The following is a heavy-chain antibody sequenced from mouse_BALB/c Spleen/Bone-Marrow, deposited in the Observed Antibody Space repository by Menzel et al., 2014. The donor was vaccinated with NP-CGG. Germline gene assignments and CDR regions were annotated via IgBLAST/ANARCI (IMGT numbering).Heavy chain of an antibody. CDR1: GFTFSDYY. J-gene: IGHJ1*01. Sequence: EVKLMESGGGLVKPGGSLKLSCAASGFTFSDYYMYWVRQTPEKRLEWVATISDGGSYTYYPDSVSGGFTLSRDNAKNNLYLQKGSLKAEDTAMYYCARVVTTATLYWYFDVWGAGTTVTVSS. D-gene: IGHD1-2*01. CDR2: ISDGGSYT. V-gene: IGHV5-4*02. CDR3: ARVVTTATLYWYFDV.